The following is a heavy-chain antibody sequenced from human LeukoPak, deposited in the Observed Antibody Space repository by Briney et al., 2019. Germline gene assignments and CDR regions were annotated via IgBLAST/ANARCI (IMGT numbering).Heavy chain of an antibody. CDR3: AGEPNGGYLNWFDP. Sequence: PSQTLSLTCAVSGGSISSGGYSCSWIRQPPGKGLEWIGYIYHSGSTYYNPSLKSRVTISVDRSKNQFSLKLSSVTAADTAVYYCAGEPNGGYLNWFDPWGQGTLVTVSS. CDR1: GGSISSGGYS. V-gene: IGHV4-30-2*01. J-gene: IGHJ5*02. D-gene: IGHD6-13*01. CDR2: IYHSGST.